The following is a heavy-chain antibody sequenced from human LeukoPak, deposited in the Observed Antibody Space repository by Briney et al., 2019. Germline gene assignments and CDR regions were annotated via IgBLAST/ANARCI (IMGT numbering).Heavy chain of an antibody. CDR2: IRSKAYGGTT. J-gene: IGHJ4*02. Sequence: GGSLRLSCTASGFTFGDYAMSWVRQAPGKGLEWVGFIRSKAYGGTTEYAASVKGRFTISRDDSKSIAYLQMNSLKTEDTAVYYCTRDSEEMATIIFDYWGQGTLVTVSS. CDR1: GFTFGDYA. V-gene: IGHV3-49*04. CDR3: TRDSEEMATIIFDY. D-gene: IGHD5-24*01.